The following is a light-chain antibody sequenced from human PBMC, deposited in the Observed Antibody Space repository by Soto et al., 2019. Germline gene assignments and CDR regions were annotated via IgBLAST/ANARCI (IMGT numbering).Light chain of an antibody. CDR1: SSDIGGYNY. J-gene: IGLJ1*01. CDR3: CSYAGSYTYA. Sequence: QSALAQPRSVSGSPGQSVTISCTGTSSDIGGYNYVSWYQQHPGKAPKLIIFDVSERPSGVPARFSGSKSGNTASLTISGLQADDEADYYCCSYAGSYTYAFGSGTKVTVL. V-gene: IGLV2-11*01. CDR2: DVS.